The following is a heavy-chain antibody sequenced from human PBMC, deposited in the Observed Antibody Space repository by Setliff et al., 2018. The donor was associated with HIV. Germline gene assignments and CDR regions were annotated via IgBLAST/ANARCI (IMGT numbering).Heavy chain of an antibody. CDR1: GYTFTSYY. CDR3: VREGAGPTDDAFDI. D-gene: IGHD4-17*01. CDR2: INPSGGST. J-gene: IGHJ3*02. V-gene: IGHV1-46*01. Sequence: ASVKVSCKASGYTFTSYYMHWVRQAPGQGLEWMGIINPSGGSTSYAQKFQGRVTMTRDTSLSTAYMELSRLRSDDTAVYYCVREGAGPTDDAFDIWGQGTMVTVSS.